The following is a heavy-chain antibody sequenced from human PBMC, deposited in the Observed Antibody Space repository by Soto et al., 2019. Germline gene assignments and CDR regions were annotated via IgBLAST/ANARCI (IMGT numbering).Heavy chain of an antibody. V-gene: IGHV4-39*01. CDR1: GGSIGSSSYY. J-gene: IGHJ4*02. CDR2: VYYRGNT. Sequence: SETLSLTCTVSGGSIGSSSYYLGWIRQPPGKGLEWIGSVYYRGNTYYNPSLKSRVTTSVDTSKNQFSLKLYSVTAADTALYYCARHKDTSSRYLLPDYWAQGTLVPVSS. D-gene: IGHD6-13*01. CDR3: ARHKDTSSRYLLPDY.